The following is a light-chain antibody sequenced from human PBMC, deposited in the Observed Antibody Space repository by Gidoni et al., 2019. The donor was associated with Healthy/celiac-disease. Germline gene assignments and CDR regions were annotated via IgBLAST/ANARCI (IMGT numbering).Light chain of an antibody. CDR3: AAWDDSLSAL. Sequence: QSVLTQPPSASGTPGQRVTISCSGSSSNIGSNYVYWYQQLPGTAPKLLIYRNNQRPSGVPDRFSGSKSGTSASLAISGLRSEDEADYYGAAWDDSLSALFGGGTKLTVL. V-gene: IGLV1-47*01. CDR2: RNN. CDR1: SSNIGSNY. J-gene: IGLJ2*01.